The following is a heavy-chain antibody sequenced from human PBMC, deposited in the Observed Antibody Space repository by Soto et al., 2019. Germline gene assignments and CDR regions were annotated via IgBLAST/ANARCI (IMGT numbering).Heavy chain of an antibody. D-gene: IGHD3-22*01. Sequence: QITLKESGPTLVKPTQPLTLTCTFSGFSLSTSGVGVGWIRQPPGKALEWLALIYWNDDKRYSPSLKSRLTITKDTSKNQVVLTMTNMDPVDTATYYCAHRRAYYDSSGGWFDPWGQGTLVTVSS. CDR1: GFSLSTSGVG. CDR3: AHRRAYYDSSGGWFDP. CDR2: IYWNDDK. V-gene: IGHV2-5*01. J-gene: IGHJ5*02.